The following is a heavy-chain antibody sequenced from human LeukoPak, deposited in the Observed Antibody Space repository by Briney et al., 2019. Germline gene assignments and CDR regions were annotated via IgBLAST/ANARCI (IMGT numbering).Heavy chain of an antibody. D-gene: IGHD3-9*01. CDR3: ARVNFDWFTLDY. Sequence: KSSETLSLTCTVSGGSISSYYWSWIRQPPGKGLEWIGYIYYSGSTNYNPSLKSRVTISVDTSKNQFSLKLSSVTAADTAVYYCARVNFDWFTLDYWGQGTLVTVSS. J-gene: IGHJ4*02. V-gene: IGHV4-59*01. CDR2: IYYSGST. CDR1: GGSISSYY.